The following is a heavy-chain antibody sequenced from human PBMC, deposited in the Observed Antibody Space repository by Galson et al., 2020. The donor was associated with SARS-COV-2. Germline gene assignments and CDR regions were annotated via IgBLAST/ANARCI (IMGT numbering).Heavy chain of an antibody. CDR1: GYSLTELS. CDR2: FDPDDGER. Sequence: ASVKVSCKASGYSLTELSMHWVRQSPGKGLEWMGGFDPDDGERVYAQKFQDRVTMTEDTSTDTAYMELSSLRSEDTAVYYCAAAPVTYSSSWPYYYYDMDVWGQGSTVTVSS. CDR3: AAAPVTYSSSWPYYYYDMDV. V-gene: IGHV1-24*01. J-gene: IGHJ6*02. D-gene: IGHD6-13*01.